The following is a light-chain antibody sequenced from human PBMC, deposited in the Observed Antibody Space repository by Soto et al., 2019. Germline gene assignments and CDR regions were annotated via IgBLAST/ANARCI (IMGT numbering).Light chain of an antibody. CDR1: QSVSSSY. CDR2: GAS. Sequence: ETVLTQSPGTLSLSPGERATLSCRASQSVSSSYLAWYQQKPGQAPRLLIYGASTRPTGIAARFGGSGSGTDFTLTISRLEPADFVVYSCQQYGSLPPSWTFGQGTKVEIK. J-gene: IGKJ1*01. V-gene: IGKV3-20*01. CDR3: QQYGSLPPSWT.